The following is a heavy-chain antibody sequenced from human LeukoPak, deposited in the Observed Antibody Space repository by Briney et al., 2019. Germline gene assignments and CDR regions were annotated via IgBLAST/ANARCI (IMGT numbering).Heavy chain of an antibody. Sequence: GGSLRLSCSASGFTFSTYGMHWVRQAPGKGLEWVAFILYDGSNKYDADSVKGRFTISRDNAKNSLYLQMNSLRVDDTAVYYCAKVKSGQWLVPGYFDYWGQGTLVTVSS. CDR2: ILYDGSNK. CDR3: AKVKSGQWLVPGYFDY. CDR1: GFTFSTYG. D-gene: IGHD6-19*01. J-gene: IGHJ4*02. V-gene: IGHV3-30*02.